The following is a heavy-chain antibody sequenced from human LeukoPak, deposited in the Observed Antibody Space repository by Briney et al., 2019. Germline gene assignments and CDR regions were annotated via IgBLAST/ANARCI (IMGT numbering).Heavy chain of an antibody. CDR3: ARHWV. CDR2: VSKSGDST. Sequence: PGGSLRLSCAASGFTFSDYDMAWVRQAPGKGLEWVSTVSKSGDSTYYADSVKGRFTVSRDNSKDTLFLQMNNLRVDDAAVYCCARHWVWGQGTLVTVSS. CDR1: GFTFSDYD. V-gene: IGHV3-23*01. J-gene: IGHJ4*02. D-gene: IGHD3-16*01.